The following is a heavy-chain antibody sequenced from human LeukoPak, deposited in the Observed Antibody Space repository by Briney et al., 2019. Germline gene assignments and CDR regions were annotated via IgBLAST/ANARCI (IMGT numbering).Heavy chain of an antibody. CDR2: ISYSGNT. D-gene: IGHD3-10*01. J-gene: IGHJ5*02. Sequence: SETLSLTCSVSGGSISSNNYYWVWIRQPPGKGLQWIGTISYSGNTYYNPSLESRVIMSADTSNNHLSLNLNSLTAADTAVYYCARLAMRYGSGSYFDPWGQGTLVTVSS. CDR3: ARLAMRYGSGSYFDP. CDR1: GGSISSNNYY. V-gene: IGHV4-39*02.